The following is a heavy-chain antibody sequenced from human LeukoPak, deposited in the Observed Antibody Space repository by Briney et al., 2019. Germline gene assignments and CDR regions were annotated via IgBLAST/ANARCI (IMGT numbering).Heavy chain of an antibody. CDR3: ARGMDGDYGDYDYYYYYYGMDV. Sequence: PGRSLRLSCAASGFTFSSYAMHWVRQAPGKGLEWVAVISHDGSNKYYADSVKGRFTISRDNSKSTLYLQMNSLRAEDTAVYYCARGMDGDYGDYDYYYYYYGMDVWGQGTTVTVSS. CDR1: GFTFSSYA. D-gene: IGHD4-17*01. CDR2: ISHDGSNK. V-gene: IGHV3-30-3*01. J-gene: IGHJ6*02.